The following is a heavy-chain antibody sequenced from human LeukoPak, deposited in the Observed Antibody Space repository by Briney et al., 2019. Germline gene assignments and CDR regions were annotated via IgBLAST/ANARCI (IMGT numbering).Heavy chain of an antibody. V-gene: IGHV3-30-3*01. Sequence: PGGSLRLSCAASGFTFSSYAMHWVRQAPGKGLEWVAVISYDGSNKYYADSVKGRFTISRDNSKNTLYLQMNSLRAEDTAVYYCARDMWSRPIAVAGLGYWGQGTLVTVSS. CDR1: GFTFSSYA. CDR2: ISYDGSNK. D-gene: IGHD6-19*01. CDR3: ARDMWSRPIAVAGLGY. J-gene: IGHJ4*02.